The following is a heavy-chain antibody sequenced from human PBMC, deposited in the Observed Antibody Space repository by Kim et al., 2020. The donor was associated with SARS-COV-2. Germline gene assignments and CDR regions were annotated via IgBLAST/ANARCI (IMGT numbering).Heavy chain of an antibody. CDR3: TKDVLAGGADV. V-gene: IGHV3-9*01. CDR2: I. J-gene: IGHJ6*02. Sequence: IGYADSVKGRVTTSIDNAKNSLYLQMNSLRPEDTALYYCTKDVLAGGADVWGQGTAVIVSS. D-gene: IGHD3-3*02.